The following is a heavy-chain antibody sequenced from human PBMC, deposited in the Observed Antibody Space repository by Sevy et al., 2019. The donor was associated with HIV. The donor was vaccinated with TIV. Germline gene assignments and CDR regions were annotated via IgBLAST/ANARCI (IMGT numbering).Heavy chain of an antibody. D-gene: IGHD3-16*01. CDR1: GFTFSSYW. CDR3: AGEGGATGGYYYAMDV. CDR2: IKQDGSEK. V-gene: IGHV3-7*01. J-gene: IGHJ6*02. Sequence: GGSLRLSCAASGFTFSSYWMSWVRQAPGKGLEWVANIKQDGSEKYYVDSVKGRFTISRDNAKNSLYLQMNSLRAEDTAVYYCAGEGGATGGYYYAMDVWGQGTTVTVSS.